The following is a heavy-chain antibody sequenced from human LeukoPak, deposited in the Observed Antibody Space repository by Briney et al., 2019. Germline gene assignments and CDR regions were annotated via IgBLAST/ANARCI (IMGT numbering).Heavy chain of an antibody. V-gene: IGHV3-23*01. D-gene: IGHD3-10*01. Sequence: PGGSLRLSCAASGFTFSSYAMSWVRQAPGKGLEWVSAISGSGGSTCYADSVKGRFTISRDNSKNTLYLQMNSLRAEDTAVYYCAKDYYGSGSYFPHDAFDIWGQGTMVTVSS. CDR3: AKDYYGSGSYFPHDAFDI. CDR2: ISGSGGST. J-gene: IGHJ3*02. CDR1: GFTFSSYA.